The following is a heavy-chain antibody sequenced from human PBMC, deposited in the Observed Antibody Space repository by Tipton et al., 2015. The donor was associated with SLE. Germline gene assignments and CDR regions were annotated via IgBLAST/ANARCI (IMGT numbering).Heavy chain of an antibody. CDR2: IYYSGST. D-gene: IGHD6-13*01. CDR1: GGSISSYY. J-gene: IGHJ4*02. V-gene: IGHV4-59*01. CDR3: VREGGRQHLVYFDY. Sequence: TLSLTCTVSGGSISSYYWSWIRQPPGKGLEWIGYIYYSGSTNYNPSLKSRVNISVDTSKNQFSLKLSSVTAADTAVYYCVREGGRQHLVYFDYWGQGTLVTVSS.